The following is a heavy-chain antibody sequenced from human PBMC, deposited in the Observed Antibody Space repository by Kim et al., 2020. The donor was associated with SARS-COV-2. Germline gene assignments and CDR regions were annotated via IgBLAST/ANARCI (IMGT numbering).Heavy chain of an antibody. Sequence: ASVKVSCKASGYSFTDYYIHWVRQAPGQGLEWMGRINPKSGGTKYAQKFRGRVTMTRDTSITTAYMEVSRLSSDDTALYYCARDPALKQIYYYNGMDVWGQGTTVTVSS. CDR3: ARDPALKQIYYYNGMDV. CDR1: GYSFTDYY. J-gene: IGHJ6*02. V-gene: IGHV1-2*06. CDR2: INPKSGGT. D-gene: IGHD2-8*01.